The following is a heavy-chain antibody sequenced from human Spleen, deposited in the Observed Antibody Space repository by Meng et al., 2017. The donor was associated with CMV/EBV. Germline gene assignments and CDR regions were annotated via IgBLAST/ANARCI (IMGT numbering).Heavy chain of an antibody. CDR2: IYSGGSST. CDR3: AKDDIVVVPAAHGTNDALDI. J-gene: IGHJ3*02. V-gene: IGHV3-23*03. CDR1: GFTFSSYA. D-gene: IGHD2-2*01. Sequence: GESLKISCAASGFTFSSYAMSWVRQAPGKGLEWVSVIYSGGSSTYYADSVKGRFTISRDNSKNTLYLQMNSLRAEDTAVYYCAKDDIVVVPAAHGTNDALDIWGQGTMVTVSS.